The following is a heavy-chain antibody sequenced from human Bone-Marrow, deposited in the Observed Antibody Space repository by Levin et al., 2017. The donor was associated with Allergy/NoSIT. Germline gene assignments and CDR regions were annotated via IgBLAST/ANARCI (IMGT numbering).Heavy chain of an antibody. CDR3: ATARVPTPGYFDS. D-gene: IGHD3-10*01. CDR1: DFTVRTNY. J-gene: IGHJ4*02. V-gene: IGHV3-53*01. CDR2: IYGGNST. Sequence: ASVKVSCAASDFTVRTNYVSWVRQASGKGLEWVSVIYGGNSTYYADSVKGRFTVSRDTSHNTAYLQMRSLRAEDTGVYYCATARVPTPGYFDSWGQGVLVTVSP.